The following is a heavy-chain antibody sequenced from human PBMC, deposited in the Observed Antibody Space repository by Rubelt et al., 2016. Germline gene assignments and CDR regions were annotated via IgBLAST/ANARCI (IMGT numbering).Heavy chain of an antibody. Sequence: VSGGSISTFYWTWIRQPPGRGLEWIGNLSNGGSTNYNPSLKSRVTMSVDTSNNQLSLTLTSVTAADTAVYYCARFTYTYGYDWIDPWGQGTLVTVSS. CDR2: LSNGGST. V-gene: IGHV4-59*01. CDR1: GGSISTFY. J-gene: IGHJ5*02. CDR3: ARFTYTYGYDWIDP. D-gene: IGHD5-18*01.